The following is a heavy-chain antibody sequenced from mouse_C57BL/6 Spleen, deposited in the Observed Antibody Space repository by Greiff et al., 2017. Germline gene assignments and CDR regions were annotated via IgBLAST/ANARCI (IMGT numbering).Heavy chain of an antibody. V-gene: IGHV2-2*01. CDR1: GFSLTSYG. D-gene: IGHD1-1*01. CDR3: ARIYGSSYGGYYFDY. Sequence: VKLMESGPGLVQPSQSLSITCTVSGFSLTSYGVHWVRQSPGKGLEWLGVIWSGGSTDYNAAFISRLSISKDNSKSQVFFKMNSLQADDTAIYYCARIYGSSYGGYYFDYWGQGTTLTVSS. J-gene: IGHJ2*01. CDR2: IWSGGST.